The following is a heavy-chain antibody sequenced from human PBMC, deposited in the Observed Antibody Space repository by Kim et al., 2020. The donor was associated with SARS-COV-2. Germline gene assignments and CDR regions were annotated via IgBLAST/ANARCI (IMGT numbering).Heavy chain of an antibody. CDR1: GFTFSSYG. Sequence: GGSLRLSCAASGFTFSSYGMHWVRQAPGKGLEWVAVIWYDGSNKYYADSVKGRFTISRDNSKNTLYLQMNSLRAEDTAVYYCASEYHYYDSSEGARQWGQGTLVTVSS. V-gene: IGHV3-33*01. J-gene: IGHJ4*02. CDR2: IWYDGSNK. CDR3: ASEYHYYDSSEGARQ. D-gene: IGHD3-22*01.